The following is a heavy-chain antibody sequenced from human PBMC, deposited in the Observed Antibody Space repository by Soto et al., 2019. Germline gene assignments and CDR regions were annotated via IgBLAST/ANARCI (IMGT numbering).Heavy chain of an antibody. CDR2: IMPLYAKP. CDR1: GGTFNTYT. Sequence: QVQLVQSGAEVNKPGSSVKVSCKASGGTFNTYTISWVRQVPGRGLEWMGGIMPLYAKPTYAQTFQGRLMIAADEHTNTVYMELSSLRSEDTALYYCASLNNWSSGDGRIDVWGRGTAVSVSS. J-gene: IGHJ6*02. CDR3: ASLNNWSSGDGRIDV. D-gene: IGHD1-20*01. V-gene: IGHV1-69*01.